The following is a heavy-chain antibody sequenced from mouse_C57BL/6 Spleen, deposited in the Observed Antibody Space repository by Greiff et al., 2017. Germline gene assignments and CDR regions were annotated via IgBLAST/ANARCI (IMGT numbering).Heavy chain of an antibody. CDR1: GFTFTDYY. CDR3: ARPYYYGSSHWFAY. D-gene: IGHD1-1*01. CDR2: IRNKANGYTT. V-gene: IGHV7-3*01. J-gene: IGHJ3*01. Sequence: EVKLVESGGGLVQPGGSLSLSCAASGFTFTDYYMSWVRQPPGKALEWLGFIRNKANGYTTEYSASVKGRFTISRDNSQSILYLQMNALRAEDSATYYCARPYYYGSSHWFAYWGQGTLVTVSA.